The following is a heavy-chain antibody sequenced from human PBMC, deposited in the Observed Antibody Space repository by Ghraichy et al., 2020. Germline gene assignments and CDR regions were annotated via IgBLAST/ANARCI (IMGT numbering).Heavy chain of an antibody. CDR2: ISGSGGST. J-gene: IGHJ4*01. CDR1: GFTFSSYA. CDR3: AKDPTVTTVTTDFDY. D-gene: IGHD4-11*01. V-gene: IGHV3-23*01. Sequence: GGSLRLSCAASGFTFSSYAMSWVRQAPGKGLEWVSAISGSGGSTYYADSVKGRFTISRDNSKNTLYLQMNSLRAEDTAVYYCAKDPTVTTVTTDFDYWGHGTLVTVSS.